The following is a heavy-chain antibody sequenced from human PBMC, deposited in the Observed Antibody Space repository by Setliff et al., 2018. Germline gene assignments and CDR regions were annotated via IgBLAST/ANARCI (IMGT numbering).Heavy chain of an antibody. V-gene: IGHV3-48*01. D-gene: IGHD3-16*01. CDR2: ISSSSSTI. J-gene: IGHJ6*03. CDR3: ARVFCRRSCLVESYMDV. CDR1: GFTFSDYS. Sequence: GGSLRLSCAASGFTFSDYSMNWVRQAPGKGLEWVSDISSSSSTIYYADSVKGRFTISRDNAQNSLYLQMNSLKTEDTAVYFCARVFCRRSCLVESYMDVWGTGTTVTVSS.